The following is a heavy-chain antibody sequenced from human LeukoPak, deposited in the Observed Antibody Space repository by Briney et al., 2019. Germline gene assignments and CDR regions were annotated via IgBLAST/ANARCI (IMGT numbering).Heavy chain of an antibody. CDR2: IYYSGST. V-gene: IGHV4-59*01. D-gene: IGHD6-13*01. J-gene: IGHJ4*02. CDR3: ARGGIAAADY. Sequence: SETLSLTCTVSGGSISSYYWSWIRQPPGKGLEWIGYIYYSGSTNYNPSLKSRVTISVDTSKNQFSLKLSSVTAADTAVYYCARGGIAAADYWGQGTLVTVSS. CDR1: GGSISSYY.